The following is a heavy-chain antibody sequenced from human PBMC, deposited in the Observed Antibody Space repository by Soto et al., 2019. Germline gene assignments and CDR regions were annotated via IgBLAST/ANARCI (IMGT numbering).Heavy chain of an antibody. Sequence: QVQLVESGGGVVQPGRSLRLSCAASGFTFSSYGMHWVRQAPGKGLEWVAVIWYDGSNKYYADSVKGRFTISRDNSKNXLYLQMNSLRAEDTAVYYCAREQINYGGYVGHFDYWGQGTLVTVSS. CDR1: GFTFSSYG. D-gene: IGHD4-17*01. CDR2: IWYDGSNK. CDR3: AREQINYGGYVGHFDY. J-gene: IGHJ4*02. V-gene: IGHV3-33*01.